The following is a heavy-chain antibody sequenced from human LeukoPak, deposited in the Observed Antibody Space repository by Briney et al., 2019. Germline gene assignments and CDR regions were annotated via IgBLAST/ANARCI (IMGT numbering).Heavy chain of an antibody. CDR3: AKDGGYCSSTSCFDAFDV. CDR1: GFTFSSYG. CDR2: IRYDGSNK. V-gene: IGHV3-30*02. Sequence: GGSLRLSCAASGFTFSSYGMHRVRQAPGKGLEWVAFIRYDGSNKYYADSVKGRFTISRDNSKNTLYLQMNSLRAEDTAVYYCAKDGGYCSSTSCFDAFDVWGQGTMVTVSS. J-gene: IGHJ3*01. D-gene: IGHD2-2*01.